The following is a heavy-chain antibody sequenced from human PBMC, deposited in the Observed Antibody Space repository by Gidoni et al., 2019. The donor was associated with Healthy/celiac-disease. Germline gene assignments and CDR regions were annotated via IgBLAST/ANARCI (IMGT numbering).Heavy chain of an antibody. Sequence: QVQLVESGGGVVQPGRSLRLSCAASGFPFSSYGMHWVRQAPGKGLEWVAVIWYDGSNKYYADSVKGRFTISRDNSKNTLYLQMNSLRAEDTAVYYCARDYSSGWYPAGWFDPWGQGTLVTVSS. D-gene: IGHD6-19*01. J-gene: IGHJ5*02. CDR3: ARDYSSGWYPAGWFDP. CDR1: GFPFSSYG. V-gene: IGHV3-33*01. CDR2: IWYDGSNK.